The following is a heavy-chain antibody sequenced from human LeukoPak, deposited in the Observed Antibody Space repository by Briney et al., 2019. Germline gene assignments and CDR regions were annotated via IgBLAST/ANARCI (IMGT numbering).Heavy chain of an antibody. CDR1: GGSFSDYS. J-gene: IGHJ6*02. Sequence: SETLSLTCAVYGGSFSDYSWTWIRQPPGKGLEWIGEINHSGGTNHSPSLMSRVIMSVDTSKNQFSLNLSSVTAADTAVYYCARDVVVVPAAIHYGMDVWGQGTTVTVSS. D-gene: IGHD2-2*01. CDR2: INHSGGT. V-gene: IGHV4-34*01. CDR3: ARDVVVVPAAIHYGMDV.